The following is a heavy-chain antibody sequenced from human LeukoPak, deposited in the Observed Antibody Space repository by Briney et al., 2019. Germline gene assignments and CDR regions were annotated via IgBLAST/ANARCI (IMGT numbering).Heavy chain of an antibody. CDR3: AREGYSYDPRYYMDV. CDR2: IIPIFGTA. V-gene: IGHV1-69*06. CDR1: GGTFRDYA. Sequence: RASVKVSCKASGGTFRDYAISWVRQAPGQGLEWMGGIIPIFGTANYAQKFQGRVTITADKSTSTAYMELSSLRSEDTAVYYCAREGYSYDPRYYMDVWGKGTTVTVSS. D-gene: IGHD5-18*01. J-gene: IGHJ6*03.